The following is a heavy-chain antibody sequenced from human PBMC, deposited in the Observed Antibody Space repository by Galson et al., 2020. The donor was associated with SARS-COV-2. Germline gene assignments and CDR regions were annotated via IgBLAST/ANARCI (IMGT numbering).Heavy chain of an antibody. CDR2: HDWDDEK. CDR1: GFSLSTSGKC. V-gene: IGHV2-70*11. Sequence: SGPTLVKPTQTLTLTYIFSGFSLSTSGKCVSWIRQPPRKALEWLARHDWDDEKYYSTSLKTRPTISKDTSKNQVVLTMTNMDPVDTATYYCARGHYDILTGYTDAFDYWGQGTLVTVSS. CDR3: ARGHYDILTGYTDAFDY. J-gene: IGHJ4*02. D-gene: IGHD3-9*01.